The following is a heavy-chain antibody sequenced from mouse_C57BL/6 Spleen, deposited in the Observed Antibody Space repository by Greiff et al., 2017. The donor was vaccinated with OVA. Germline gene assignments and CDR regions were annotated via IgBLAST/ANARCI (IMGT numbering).Heavy chain of an antibody. Sequence: EVKLVESGEGLVKPGGSLKLSCAASGFTFSSYAMSWVRQTPEKRLEWVAYISSGGDYIYYADTVKGRFTISRDNARNTLYLQMSSLKSEDTAMYYCTREGSSGYNYYAMDYWGQGTSVTVSS. D-gene: IGHD3-2*02. J-gene: IGHJ4*01. CDR1: GFTFSSYA. CDR2: ISSGGDYI. CDR3: TREGSSGYNYYAMDY. V-gene: IGHV5-9-1*02.